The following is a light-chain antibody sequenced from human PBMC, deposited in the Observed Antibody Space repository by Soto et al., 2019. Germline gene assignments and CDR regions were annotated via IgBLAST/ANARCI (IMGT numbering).Light chain of an antibody. J-gene: IGKJ1*01. CDR2: GAS. CDR1: QSVSSSY. CDR3: QQYGSSPRT. V-gene: IGKV3-20*01. Sequence: EIVLTQSPGTLSLSPGERATLSCRASQSVSSSYLAWYQQKPGQAPRLLIYGASSRATGIPDRFSGSGSGTDFTLTISRLEPEDFVVYYWQQYGSSPRTFGEGTKVDIK.